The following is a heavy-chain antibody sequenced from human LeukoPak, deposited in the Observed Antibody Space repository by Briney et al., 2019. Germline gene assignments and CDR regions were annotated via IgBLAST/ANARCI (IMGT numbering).Heavy chain of an antibody. CDR3: TTWNYDILTGYSI. V-gene: IGHV3-15*07. CDR2: IKSKTDGGTT. D-gene: IGHD3-9*01. J-gene: IGHJ4*02. CDR1: GFTLKNAW. Sequence: GGSLRLSCAASGFTLKNAWMSWVRQAPGKGLEWVGRIKSKTDGGTTDYAAAVKGRFTISRDDSKSTQYLQMNSLKTEDTALYYCTTWNYDILTGYSIWGQGTLVTVSS.